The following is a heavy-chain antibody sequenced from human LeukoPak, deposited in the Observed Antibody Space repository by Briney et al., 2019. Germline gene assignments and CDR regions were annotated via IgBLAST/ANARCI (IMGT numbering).Heavy chain of an antibody. Sequence: GGSLRLSCAASGFTFSSYWMSWVRQAPGKGLEWVSYISSSGSTIYYADSVKGRFTISRDNAKNSLYLQMNSLRAEDTAVYYCARYFDWSQGHHFDYWGQGTLVTVSS. CDR1: GFTFSSYW. J-gene: IGHJ4*02. D-gene: IGHD3-9*01. V-gene: IGHV3-48*04. CDR3: ARYFDWSQGHHFDY. CDR2: ISSSGSTI.